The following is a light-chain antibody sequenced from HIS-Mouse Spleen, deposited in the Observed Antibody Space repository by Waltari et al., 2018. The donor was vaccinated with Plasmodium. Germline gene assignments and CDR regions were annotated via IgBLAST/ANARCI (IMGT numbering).Light chain of an antibody. CDR2: KDR. CDR1: ALPKQY. Sequence: SYELTQPPSVSVSPGQTARITCSGDALPKQYAYWYQQKPGQAPVVVIYKDRGRPSGIPERVAGSSTGTTVTLTISGVQAEDEADYYCQSADSSGTPNWVFGGGTKLTVL. J-gene: IGLJ3*02. V-gene: IGLV3-25*03. CDR3: QSADSSGTPNWV.